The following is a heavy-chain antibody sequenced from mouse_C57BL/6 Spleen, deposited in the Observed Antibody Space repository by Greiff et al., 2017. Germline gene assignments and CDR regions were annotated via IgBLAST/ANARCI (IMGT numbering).Heavy chain of an antibody. D-gene: IGHD1-1*01. V-gene: IGHV1-63*01. CDR3: ARRIATVVEGYFDY. J-gene: IGHJ2*01. CDR1: GYTFTNYW. CDR2: IYPGGGYT. Sequence: VKLQESGAELVRPGTSVKMSCKASGYTFTNYWIGWAKQRPGHGLEWIGDIYPGGGYTNYNEKFKGKATLTADKSSSTAYMQFSSLTSEDSAIYYCARRIATVVEGYFDYWGQGTTLTVSS.